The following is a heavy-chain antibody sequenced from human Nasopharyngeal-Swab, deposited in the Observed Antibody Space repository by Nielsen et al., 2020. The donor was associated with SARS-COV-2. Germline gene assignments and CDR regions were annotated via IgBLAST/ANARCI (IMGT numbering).Heavy chain of an antibody. J-gene: IGHJ2*01. Sequence: SQTLSLTCAVSGGSIPRCSYFWTWIRRPAGKGLEWIGRIDATGTTNYNPALKSRVTMAVDASKNQFSLSLTSVTAADTAVYYCAREDPPYRAFWYYDLWGRGTLVTVSS. CDR3: AREDPPYRAFWYYDL. CDR2: IDATGTT. CDR1: GGSIPRCSYF. V-gene: IGHV4-61*02. D-gene: IGHD4-11*01.